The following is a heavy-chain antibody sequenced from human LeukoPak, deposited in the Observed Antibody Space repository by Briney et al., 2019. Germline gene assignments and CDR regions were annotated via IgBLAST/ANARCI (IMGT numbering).Heavy chain of an antibody. D-gene: IGHD5-12*01. Sequence: GGSLRLSCAASGFTFSSYSMNWVRQAPGKGLEWVSSISSSSSYIYYADSVKGRFTISRDNAKNSLYLQMNSLRAEDTAVYYCARALEDSGYGSGYWGQGTLVTVSS. CDR1: GFTFSSYS. J-gene: IGHJ4*02. CDR2: ISSSSSYI. CDR3: ARALEDSGYGSGY. V-gene: IGHV3-21*01.